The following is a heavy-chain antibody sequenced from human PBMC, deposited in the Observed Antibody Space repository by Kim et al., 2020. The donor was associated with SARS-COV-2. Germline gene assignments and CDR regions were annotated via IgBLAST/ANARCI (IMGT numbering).Heavy chain of an antibody. CDR2: INNSGNEK. CDR3: VKALGSRPEGY. V-gene: IGHV3-7*01. Sequence: GGSLRLSCAASGFTFSRSGMNWVRQTPGKGLEWVSNINNSGNEKNYVDSVKGRFTISRDNSENSVYLQMNSLRAEDTAVYYWVKALGSRPEGYWGQGTLVTVSS. D-gene: IGHD2-2*01. CDR1: GFTFSRSG. J-gene: IGHJ4*02.